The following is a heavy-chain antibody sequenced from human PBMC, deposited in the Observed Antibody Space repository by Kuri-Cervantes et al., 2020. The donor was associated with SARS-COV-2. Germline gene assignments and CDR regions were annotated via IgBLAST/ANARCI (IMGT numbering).Heavy chain of an antibody. J-gene: IGHJ4*02. V-gene: IGHV4-59*01. CDR2: IYYSGST. CDR1: GGSISSYY. D-gene: IGHD6-13*01. CDR3: ARVGIAAAGHFDY. Sequence: ESLKISCTVSGGSISSYYWSWIRQPPGKGLGWIGYIYYSGSTNYNPSLKSRVAISVDTSKNQFSLKLSSVTAADTAVYYCARVGIAAAGHFDYWGQGTLVTVSS.